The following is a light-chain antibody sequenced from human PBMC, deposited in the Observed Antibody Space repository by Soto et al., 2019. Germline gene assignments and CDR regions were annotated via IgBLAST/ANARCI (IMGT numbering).Light chain of an antibody. V-gene: IGKV1-5*01. CDR1: QSISNW. Sequence: DIQMTQSPSTLSASVGDRVTITCRASQSISNWLAWYQQKPGKAPKLLIYDASILESGVPSRFSGSGSGTEFTLTINSLQPEDFATYYCQHYNSYSEAFGQGTKVDIK. CDR2: DAS. J-gene: IGKJ1*01. CDR3: QHYNSYSEA.